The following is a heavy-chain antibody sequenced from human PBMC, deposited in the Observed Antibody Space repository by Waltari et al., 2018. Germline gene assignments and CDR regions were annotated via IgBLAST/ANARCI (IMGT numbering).Heavy chain of an antibody. CDR1: GGTFSSET. V-gene: IGHV1-69*02. CDR3: ATSFGVVMPEISLFDY. Sequence: QVQLVQSGDEGKKPGSSVKVSCKASGGTFSSETISGVREAPGQGLEWMGSIIPILGIANYAQKFQGRVTITADKSTSTAYMELSSLRSEDTAVYYCATSFGVVMPEISLFDYWGQGTLVTVSS. CDR2: IIPILGIA. D-gene: IGHD3-3*01. J-gene: IGHJ4*02.